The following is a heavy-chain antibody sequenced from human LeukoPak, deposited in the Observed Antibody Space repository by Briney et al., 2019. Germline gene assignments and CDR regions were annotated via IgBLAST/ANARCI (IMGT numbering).Heavy chain of an antibody. CDR2: IYSGGST. CDR1: GFTVSSNY. D-gene: IGHD5-24*01. V-gene: IGHV3-53*04. CDR3: ASARDGPDYSDN. Sequence: GGSLRLSCAASGFTVSSNYMSWVRQAPGKGLEWVSVIYSGGSTYYADSVKGRFTISRHISKNTLYLQMNSLRAEDTAVYYCASARDGPDYSDNWGQGTLVTVSS. J-gene: IGHJ4*02.